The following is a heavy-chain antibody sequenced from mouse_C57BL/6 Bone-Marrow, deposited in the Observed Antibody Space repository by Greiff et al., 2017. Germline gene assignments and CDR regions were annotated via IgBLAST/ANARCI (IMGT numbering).Heavy chain of an antibody. Sequence: EVQLQQSGPELVKPGASVKISCKASGYTFTDYYMNWVKQSHGKSLEWIGDINPNNGGTSYNQKFKGKATLTVDKSSSTAYRELRSLTSEDSAVYYCASLYYYGSSDGVAYWGQGTLVTVSA. CDR3: ASLYYYGSSDGVAY. V-gene: IGHV1-26*01. CDR1: GYTFTDYY. J-gene: IGHJ3*01. D-gene: IGHD1-1*01. CDR2: INPNNGGT.